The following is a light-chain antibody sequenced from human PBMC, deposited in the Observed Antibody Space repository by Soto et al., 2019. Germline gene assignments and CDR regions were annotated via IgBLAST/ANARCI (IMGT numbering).Light chain of an antibody. CDR2: AAS. CDR3: QQSYSKPFT. V-gene: IGKV1-39*01. J-gene: IGKJ3*01. Sequence: DIQMTQSPSPLSASVGDRVTITCRASQSISNYLIWYQQKPGKAPKLLIYAASSLQSGVPSRFSGGGSGTDFTLTISSLQPEDFATYYCQQSYSKPFTFGPGTKVDL. CDR1: QSISNY.